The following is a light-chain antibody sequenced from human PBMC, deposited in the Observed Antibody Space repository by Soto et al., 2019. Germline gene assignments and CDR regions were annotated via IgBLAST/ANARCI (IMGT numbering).Light chain of an antibody. Sequence: DIQMTQSPSSLSASVGDRVTITCQASQDISNYLNWYQQKPGKAPKLLIYDASNLETGVPSRFSGSGSGTDFTFTISSLQPEDIAKYSCQQYDNLPPLTFGGGTKVDIK. CDR3: QQYDNLPPLT. CDR1: QDISNY. V-gene: IGKV1-33*01. J-gene: IGKJ4*01. CDR2: DAS.